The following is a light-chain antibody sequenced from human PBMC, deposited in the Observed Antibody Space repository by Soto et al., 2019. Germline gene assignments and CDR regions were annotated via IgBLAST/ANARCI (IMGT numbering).Light chain of an antibody. Sequence: QSALTQPASVSGSPGQSITISCTGTSSDVGGYNFVSWYQQHPGKAPKLVIYEVTKRPSGVSPRFSGSKSGNTASLTISGLQAADEADYYCTSFRSRTADVFGAGTKLTVL. CDR2: EVT. CDR1: SSDVGGYNF. CDR3: TSFRSRTADV. J-gene: IGLJ1*01. V-gene: IGLV2-14*01.